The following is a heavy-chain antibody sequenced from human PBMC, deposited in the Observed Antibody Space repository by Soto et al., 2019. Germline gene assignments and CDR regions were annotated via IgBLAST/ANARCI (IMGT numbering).Heavy chain of an antibody. D-gene: IGHD5-18*01. V-gene: IGHV3-9*01. CDR3: AKDDGYSYGYFDY. J-gene: IGHJ4*02. Sequence: GGSLRLSCAASGFTFDDYAMHWVRQAPGKGLEWVSGISWNSGSIGYADSVKGRFTISRDNAKNSLYLQMNSLRAEDTALYYCAKDDGYSYGYFDYWGQGTLVTAPQ. CDR1: GFTFDDYA. CDR2: ISWNSGSI.